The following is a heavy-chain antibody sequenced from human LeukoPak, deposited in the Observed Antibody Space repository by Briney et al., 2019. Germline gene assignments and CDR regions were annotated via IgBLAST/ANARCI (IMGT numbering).Heavy chain of an antibody. J-gene: IGHJ1*01. V-gene: IGHV3-33*01. D-gene: IGHD3-22*01. CDR2: IWHDGSRK. CDR3: ARDEGDSSGYYPGL. Sequence: LPGGSLRLSCAASGFTLSNYGMHWVRQAPGKGLEWVAAIWHDGSRKYYAESVKGRFTISRDNARNMVYVQMDSLRAEDTAVYYCARDEGDSSGYYPGLWGQGTLVTVSS. CDR1: GFTLSNYG.